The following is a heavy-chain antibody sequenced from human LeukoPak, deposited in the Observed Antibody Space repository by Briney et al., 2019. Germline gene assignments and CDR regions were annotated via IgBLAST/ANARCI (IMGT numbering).Heavy chain of an antibody. D-gene: IGHD1-26*01. CDR1: GFTFSSYG. CDR3: AKDRSWGVGAPGNFDY. Sequence: GGSLRLSCAASGFTFSSYGMSWVRQAPGKGLEWVSGISGSGGSTWYADSVKGRFTVSRDNSKNTLYLQMNSLRADDTAVYYCAKDRSWGVGAPGNFDYWGQGTLVTVSS. V-gene: IGHV3-23*01. J-gene: IGHJ4*02. CDR2: ISGSGGST.